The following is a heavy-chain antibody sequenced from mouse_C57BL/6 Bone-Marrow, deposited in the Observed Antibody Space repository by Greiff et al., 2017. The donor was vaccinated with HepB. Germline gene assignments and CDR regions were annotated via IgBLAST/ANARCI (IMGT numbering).Heavy chain of an antibody. Sequence: EVKLVESGGGLVKPGGSLKLSCAASGFTFSSYAMSWVRQTPEKRLEWVATISDGGSYTYYPDNVKGRFTISRDNAKNNLYLQMSHLKSEDTAMYYCARYSQYYYGSSYGYAMDDWGQGTSVTVSS. J-gene: IGHJ4*01. D-gene: IGHD1-1*01. CDR1: GFTFSSYA. V-gene: IGHV5-4*03. CDR3: ARYSQYYYGSSYGYAMDD. CDR2: ISDGGSYT.